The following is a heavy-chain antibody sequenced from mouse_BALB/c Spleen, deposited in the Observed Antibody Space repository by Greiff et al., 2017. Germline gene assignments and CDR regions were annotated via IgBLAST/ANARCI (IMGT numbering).Heavy chain of an antibody. CDR2: IYPGGGYT. D-gene: IGHD1-1*01. J-gene: IGHJ3*01. CDR3: ARRGSSFAY. V-gene: IGHV1-63*02. Sequence: VKLMESGAELVRPGTSVKISCKASGYTFTNYWLGWVKQRPGHGLEWIGDIYPGGGYTNYNEKFKGKATLTADTSSSTAYMQLSSLTSEDSAVYFCARRGSSFAYWGQGTLVTVSA. CDR1: GYTFTNYW.